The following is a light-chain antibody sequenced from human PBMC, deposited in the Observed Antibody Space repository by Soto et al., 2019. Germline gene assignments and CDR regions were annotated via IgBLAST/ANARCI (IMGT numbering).Light chain of an antibody. Sequence: QAVVTQPPSASGTPGQRVTISCSGSSSNIGSNAVHWFQHLPGTAPKLLIYTNNQRPSGVPDRFSGSKSGTSASLAISGLQSEDEADYYCAVWDDSLIGVIFGGGTKLTVL. V-gene: IGLV1-44*01. CDR1: SSNIGSNA. J-gene: IGLJ2*01. CDR2: TNN. CDR3: AVWDDSLIGVI.